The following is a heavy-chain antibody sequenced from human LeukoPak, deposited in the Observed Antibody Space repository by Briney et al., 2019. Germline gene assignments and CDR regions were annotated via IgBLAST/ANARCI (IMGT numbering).Heavy chain of an antibody. CDR3: AREGRQWLVRAFDI. CDR1: GGSISSYY. J-gene: IGHJ3*02. V-gene: IGHV4-39*02. D-gene: IGHD6-19*01. Sequence: PSETLSLTCTVSGGSISSYYWGWIRQPPGKGLEWIGSIYYSGSAYYNPSLRSRVTISVDTSKNQFSLKLNPPDIGGTAWYYCAREGRQWLVRAFDIWGQGTMVTVSS. CDR2: IYYSGSA.